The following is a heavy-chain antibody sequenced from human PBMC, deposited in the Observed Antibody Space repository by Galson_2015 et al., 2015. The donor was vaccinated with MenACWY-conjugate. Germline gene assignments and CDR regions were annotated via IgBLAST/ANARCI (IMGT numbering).Heavy chain of an antibody. CDR2: MYYSGSA. V-gene: IGHV4-59*01. CDR1: GGSINSYY. D-gene: IGHD3-3*02. CDR3: ARGVNLASMAGY. Sequence: ETLSLTCTVSGGSINSYYWSWIRQPPGTGLEWIGYMYYSGSANYNPSLMSRVTISVDTSKNQFSLTMTSVTAADTAVYYCARGVNLASMAGYWGQGTLVTVSS. J-gene: IGHJ4*02.